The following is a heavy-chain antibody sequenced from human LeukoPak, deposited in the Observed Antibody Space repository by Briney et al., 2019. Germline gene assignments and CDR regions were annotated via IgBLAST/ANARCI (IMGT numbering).Heavy chain of an antibody. CDR1: GGSISSYY. V-gene: IGHV4-59*08. J-gene: IGHJ5*02. Sequence: SETLSRTCTVSGGSISSYYWSWIRQPPGKGLEWIGYIYYSGSTNYNPSLKSRVTISVDTSKNQFSLKPSSVTAADTAVYYCARHYGQGWWSSGWNWFDPWGQGTLVTVSS. D-gene: IGHD6-19*01. CDR2: IYYSGST. CDR3: ARHYGQGWWSSGWNWFDP.